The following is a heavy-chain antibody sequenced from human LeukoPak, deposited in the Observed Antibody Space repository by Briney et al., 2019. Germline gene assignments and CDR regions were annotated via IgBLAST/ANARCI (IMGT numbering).Heavy chain of an antibody. CDR3: VKDTSPRSKYYFDY. V-gene: IGHV3-23*01. CDR2: ISGSGGST. Sequence: GGSLRLSCAASGFTFSSYAMSWVRQAPGKGLEWVSAISGSGGSTYYADSVKGRFTISRDNSKNTLYLQMSSLRAEDTAVYYCVKDTSPRSKYYFDYWGQGTLVTVSS. CDR1: GFTFSSYA. J-gene: IGHJ4*02.